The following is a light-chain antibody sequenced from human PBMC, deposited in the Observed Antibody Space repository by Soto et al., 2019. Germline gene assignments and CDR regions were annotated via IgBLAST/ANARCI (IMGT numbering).Light chain of an antibody. J-gene: IGKJ5*01. CDR3: QKSYSTPIN. V-gene: IGKV1-39*01. CDR1: QSISSY. CDR2: AAS. Sequence: DIQITHSPSSLSASVVDRVTITFRASQSISSYLNWYQQKPGKAPKLLIYAASSLQSGVPSRFSGSGSGTDFTLTISSLQPEDFATYYCQKSYSTPINCGQGKRREIK.